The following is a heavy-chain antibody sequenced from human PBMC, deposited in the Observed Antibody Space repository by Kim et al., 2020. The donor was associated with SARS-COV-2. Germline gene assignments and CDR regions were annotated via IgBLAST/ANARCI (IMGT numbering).Heavy chain of an antibody. J-gene: IGHJ6*02. CDR3: ASYGSGSYYDGIFAYPSDTAMDV. Sequence: GESLKISCKGSGYSFTSYWIGWVRQMPGKGLEWMGIIYPGDSDTRYSPSFQGQVTISADKSISTAYLQWSSLKASDTAMYYCASYGSGSYYDGIFAYPSDTAMDVWGQGTTVTVSS. D-gene: IGHD3-10*01. V-gene: IGHV5-51*01. CDR2: IYPGDSDT. CDR1: GYSFTSYW.